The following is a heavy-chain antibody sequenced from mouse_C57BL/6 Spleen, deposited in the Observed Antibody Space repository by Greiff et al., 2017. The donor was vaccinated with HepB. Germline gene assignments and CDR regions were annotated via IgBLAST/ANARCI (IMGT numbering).Heavy chain of an antibody. D-gene: IGHD2-3*01. V-gene: IGHV1-15*01. CDR3: TRGGWLLQWVYYAMDY. J-gene: IGHJ4*01. CDR1: GYTFTDYE. Sequence: VQLQQSGAELVRPGASVTLSCKASGYTFTDYEMHWVKQTPVHGLEWIGAIDPETGGTAYNQKFKGKAILTADKSSSTAYMELRSLTSEDSAVYYCTRGGWLLQWVYYAMDYWGQGTSVTVSS. CDR2: IDPETGGT.